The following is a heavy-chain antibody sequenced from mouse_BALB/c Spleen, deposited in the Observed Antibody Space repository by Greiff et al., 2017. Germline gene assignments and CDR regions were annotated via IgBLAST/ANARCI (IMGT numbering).Heavy chain of an antibody. D-gene: IGHD1-2*01. CDR2: INPYNDGT. V-gene: IGHV1-14*01. CDR3: ARSAAKDSMDY. J-gene: IGHJ4*01. Sequence: EVQLQQSGPELVKPGASVKMSCKASGYTFTSYVMHWVKQKPGQGLEWIGYINPYNDGTKYNEKFKGKATLTSDKSSSTAYMELSSLTSEDSAVYYCARSAAKDSMDYWGQGTSVTVSS. CDR1: GYTFTSYV.